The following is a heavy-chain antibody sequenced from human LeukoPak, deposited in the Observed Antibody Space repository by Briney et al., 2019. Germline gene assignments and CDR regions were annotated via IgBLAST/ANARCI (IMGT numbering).Heavy chain of an antibody. V-gene: IGHV3-23*01. CDR3: AKEHGHFKPLDY. Sequence: PGRPLRLSCDVSGFIFSYYGMNWVRHAPRKGLEWVEAISDSGDATNYADSGHGRVTISRDNSKSSPYLQTHTLRATETALNYCAKEHGHFKPLDYWGQGTVVTVPS. CDR1: GFIFSYYG. J-gene: IGHJ4*02. CDR2: ISDSGDAT. D-gene: IGHD2-8*01.